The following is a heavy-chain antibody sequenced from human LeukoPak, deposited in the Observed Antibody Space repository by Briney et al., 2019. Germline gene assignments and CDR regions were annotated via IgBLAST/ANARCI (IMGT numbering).Heavy chain of an antibody. CDR2: IYYSGST. Sequence: SETLSLTCTVSGGSISSRSYYWGWVRQPPGEGLEWIGSIYYSGSTYYNPSLKSRVTISVDTSKNQFSLKLSSVTAADTAVYYCARHHTRDTAMASLFDYWGQGTLVTVSS. V-gene: IGHV4-39*01. D-gene: IGHD5-18*01. CDR1: GGSISSRSYY. CDR3: ARHHTRDTAMASLFDY. J-gene: IGHJ4*02.